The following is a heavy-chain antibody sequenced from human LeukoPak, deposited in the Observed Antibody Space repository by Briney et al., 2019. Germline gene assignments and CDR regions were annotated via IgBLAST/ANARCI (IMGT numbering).Heavy chain of an antibody. CDR1: GDTCIIND. J-gene: IGHJ3*02. CDR3: ASVTAAGTWTFDI. Sequence: GASVKVSCKASGDTCIINDINWVRQATGQGLEWMGWRNPNSGNTGYAQKFQGRVTMTRNISITTAYMALTDLRSEDTAGYYCASVTAAGTWTFDIWGQGTTVTVSS. D-gene: IGHD1-26*01. CDR2: RNPNSGNT. V-gene: IGHV1-8*02.